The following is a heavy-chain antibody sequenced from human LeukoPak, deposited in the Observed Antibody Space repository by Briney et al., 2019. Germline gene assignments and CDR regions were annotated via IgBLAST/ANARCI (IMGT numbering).Heavy chain of an antibody. CDR2: ISGSGGST. Sequence: GGSLRLSCAASGFTFSSYAMSWVRQAPGKGLEWVSAISGSGGSTYYADSVKGRFTISRDNSKNTLYPQMNSLRAEDTAVYYCAKRRYGSPSDIVVVPAAISPSYYYYYYMDVWGKGTTVTVSS. V-gene: IGHV3-23*01. J-gene: IGHJ6*03. CDR1: GFTFSSYA. D-gene: IGHD2-2*01. CDR3: AKRRYGSPSDIVVVPAAISPSYYYYYYMDV.